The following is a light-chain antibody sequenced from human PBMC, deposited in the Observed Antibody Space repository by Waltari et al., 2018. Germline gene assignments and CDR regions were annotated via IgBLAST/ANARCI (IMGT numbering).Light chain of an antibody. V-gene: IGKV4-1*01. CDR2: GAS. CDR1: QSVLYSSNNKNY. J-gene: IGKJ4*01. Sequence: DIVMTQSPDSLAVSLGERATIHCKSSQSVLYSSNNKNYLAWYQQKPGQPPKLLIYGASTRESGVPDRFSGSGSGTDFTLTISSLQAEDVAVYYCQQYYGTPCTFGGGTKVEMK. CDR3: QQYYGTPCT.